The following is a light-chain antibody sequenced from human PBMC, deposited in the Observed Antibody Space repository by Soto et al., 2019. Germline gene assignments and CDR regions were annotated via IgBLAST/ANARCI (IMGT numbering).Light chain of an antibody. CDR2: AAS. Sequence: IQMTQSPSSLSASVGDRVTITCRASQSISSYLNWYQHKPGKAPKLLIYAASSLQTGVPSRFSGSRSGTEFALTISSLQRDDFATYYCQQADSYPRTFGQGTKVEMK. J-gene: IGKJ1*01. CDR3: QQADSYPRT. CDR1: QSISSY. V-gene: IGKV1-39*01.